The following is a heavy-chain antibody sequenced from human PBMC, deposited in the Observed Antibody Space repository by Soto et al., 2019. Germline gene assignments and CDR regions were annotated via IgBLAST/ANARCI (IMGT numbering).Heavy chain of an antibody. CDR3: ARGTTGQDDY. CDR1: GGSMNSYY. CDR2: LYVSGTT. Sequence: SETLSLTCTVSGGSMNSYYWSWIRQPAGKGLEWIGRLYVSGTTNYNPSLNSRVTVSVDTSKNQFSLKLRFVTAADTAVYYCARGTTGQDDYWGQGTLVTVSS. D-gene: IGHD1-7*01. V-gene: IGHV4-4*07. J-gene: IGHJ4*02.